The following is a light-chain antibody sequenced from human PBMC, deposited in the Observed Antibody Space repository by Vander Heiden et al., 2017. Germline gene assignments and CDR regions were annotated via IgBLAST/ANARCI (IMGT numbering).Light chain of an antibody. V-gene: IGKV3-20*01. CDR3: QQYGSSPPMYT. CDR1: QSVSSSY. Sequence: TASTQSPGTLSLSPGQRATLSCRASQSVSSSYLAWYQQKPCQAPRLLNYGASSRATGVPDRFSGSGSGTDFTLTISRLEPEEFAVYYCQQYGSSPPMYTFGQGTKLEIK. J-gene: IGKJ2*01. CDR2: GAS.